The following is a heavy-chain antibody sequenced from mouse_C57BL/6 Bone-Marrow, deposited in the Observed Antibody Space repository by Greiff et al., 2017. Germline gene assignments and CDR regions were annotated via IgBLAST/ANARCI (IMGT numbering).Heavy chain of an antibody. CDR2: IYPRSGNT. Sequence: QVQLKQSGAELARPGASVKLSCKASGYTFTSYGISWVKQRTGQGLEWIGEIYPRSGNTYYNEKFKGKATLTADKSSSTAYMKLRSLTSEDSAVYFCARLGYDYDVAYWGQGTLVTVAA. D-gene: IGHD2-4*01. V-gene: IGHV1-81*01. CDR3: ARLGYDYDVAY. CDR1: GYTFTSYG. J-gene: IGHJ3*01.